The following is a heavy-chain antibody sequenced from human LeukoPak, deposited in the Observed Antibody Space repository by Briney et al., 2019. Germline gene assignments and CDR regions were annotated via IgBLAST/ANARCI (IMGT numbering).Heavy chain of an antibody. CDR3: ARHHVDTAMVIWVYFDY. V-gene: IGHV3-23*01. Sequence: GGSLRLSCAASGFTFSSYAVSWVRQAPGKGLEWVSAISGSGGGTYYADSVKGRFTISKDNSKNTLDLQMKSLSTEETAVYYCARHHVDTAMVIWVYFDYWGQGTLVTVSS. J-gene: IGHJ4*02. CDR2: ISGSGGGT. D-gene: IGHD5-18*01. CDR1: GFTFSSYA.